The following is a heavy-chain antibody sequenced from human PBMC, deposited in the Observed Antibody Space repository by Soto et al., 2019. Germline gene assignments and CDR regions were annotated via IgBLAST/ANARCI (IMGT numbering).Heavy chain of an antibody. CDR3: ARVSDTAMVTYYYYGMDV. D-gene: IGHD5-18*01. CDR1: SGTLSSYA. CDR2: IIPIFGTA. V-gene: IGHV1-69*13. Sequence: XVQVSFKASSGTLSSYAISSVRQAPGQGLEWMGGIIPIFGTANYAQKFQGRVTITADESTSTAYMELSSLRSEDTDVYYCARVSDTAMVTYYYYGMDVWGQGTTVTVSS. J-gene: IGHJ6*01.